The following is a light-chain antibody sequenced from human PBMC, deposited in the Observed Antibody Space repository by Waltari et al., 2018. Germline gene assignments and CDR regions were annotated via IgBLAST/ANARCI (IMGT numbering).Light chain of an antibody. CDR2: DAS. Sequence: EIVLTQSPATLSLSPGDRATLSCRASQSVSSYLAWYPQKPGQDPRLLIYDASNRATGIPARFSGSGAVTDFTLTISSLVPEDFAVYYCQQRSNWPPLTFGGGTKVEIK. J-gene: IGKJ4*01. CDR1: QSVSSY. CDR3: QQRSNWPPLT. V-gene: IGKV3-11*01.